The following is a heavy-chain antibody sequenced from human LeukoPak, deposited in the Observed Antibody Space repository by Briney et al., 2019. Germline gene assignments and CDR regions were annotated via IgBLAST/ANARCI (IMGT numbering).Heavy chain of an antibody. Sequence: ASVKVSCKASGGTFSSYTISWVRQAPGQGLEWMGGIIPIFGTANYAQKFQGRVTITADESTSTAYMELSSLRSEDTAVYYCARGASGVHYYYGMDVWGQGTTVTVSS. CDR1: GGTFSSYT. V-gene: IGHV1-69*13. CDR3: ARGASGVHYYYGMDV. J-gene: IGHJ6*02. D-gene: IGHD2-15*01. CDR2: IIPIFGTA.